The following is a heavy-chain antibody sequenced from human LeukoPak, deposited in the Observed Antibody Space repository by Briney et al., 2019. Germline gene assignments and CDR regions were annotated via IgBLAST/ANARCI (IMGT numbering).Heavy chain of an antibody. J-gene: IGHJ4*02. CDR2: FDPEDGET. V-gene: IGHV1-24*01. CDR3: ATTLRFLEWSHNDY. Sequence: ASVKVSCKVSGYTLTELSMHWVRQAPGKGLEWVGGFDPEDGETIYAQKFQGRVTMTEDTSTDTAYMELSSLRSEDTAVYYCATTLRFLEWSHNDYWGQGTLVTVSS. CDR1: GYTLTELS. D-gene: IGHD3-3*01.